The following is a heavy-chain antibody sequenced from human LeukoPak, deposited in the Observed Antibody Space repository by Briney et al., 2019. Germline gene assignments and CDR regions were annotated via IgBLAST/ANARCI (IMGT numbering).Heavy chain of an antibody. CDR2: IKPDGSEK. J-gene: IGHJ4*02. V-gene: IGHV3-7*01. D-gene: IGHD3-10*01. Sequence: PGGSLRLSXAASGFTFRSYWMSWIRQSPGKGLEWVANIKPDGSEKYFMDSVKGRFTISRDNAKNALYLEMNSLRAEDTAEYFCARERMYSGSGSTYPYYDYWGQGTLVTVSS. CDR1: GFTFRSYW. CDR3: ARERMYSGSGSTYPYYDY.